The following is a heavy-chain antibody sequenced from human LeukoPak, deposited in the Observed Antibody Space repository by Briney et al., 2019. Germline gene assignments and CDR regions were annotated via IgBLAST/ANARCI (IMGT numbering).Heavy chain of an antibody. V-gene: IGHV1-2*02. CDR1: GFTFTRYY. CDR2: INPDSGVT. CDR3: ARGLRVTMIQD. Sequence: GASVKVSCKASGFTFTRYYIHWVRQAPGQGLEWMGWINPDSGVTNYAQQFQGRVTMTRDTSISTVYMELSRLGSDDTAVFYCARGLRVTMIQDWGQGTLVTVSS. D-gene: IGHD3-22*01. J-gene: IGHJ4*02.